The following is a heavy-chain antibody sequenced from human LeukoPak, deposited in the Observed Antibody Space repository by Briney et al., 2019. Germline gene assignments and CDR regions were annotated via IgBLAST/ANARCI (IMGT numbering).Heavy chain of an antibody. CDR1: GFTFSNAW. CDR2: IKSKTDDEKT. CDR3: TTDIGNDSSGYYY. V-gene: IGHV3-15*01. J-gene: IGHJ4*02. Sequence: GGSLRLSCAASGFTFSNAWMTWVRQAPGKGLEWVGRIKSKTDDEKTDYVAPVKGRFTISRDDSKNTLYLQMNSLKTEDTAVYYCTTDIGNDSSGYYYWGQGTLITVSS. D-gene: IGHD3-22*01.